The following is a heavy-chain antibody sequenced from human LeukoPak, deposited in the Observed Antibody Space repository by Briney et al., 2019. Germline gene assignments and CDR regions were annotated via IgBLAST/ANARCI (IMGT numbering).Heavy chain of an antibody. CDR3: VAMPPFRFDP. J-gene: IGHJ5*02. CDR2: IHRSGTA. V-gene: IGHV4-4*02. Sequence: PSETLSLTCAFSGDAFSGGSASRVDWWSWVRQAPGKGLEWIAEIHRSGTAHYSPSLKSRVTISVHTFNEQISLTMTSVSAADTATYYCVAMPPFRFDPWGQGTLVIVPS. CDR1: GDAFSGGSASRVDW. D-gene: IGHD2-2*01.